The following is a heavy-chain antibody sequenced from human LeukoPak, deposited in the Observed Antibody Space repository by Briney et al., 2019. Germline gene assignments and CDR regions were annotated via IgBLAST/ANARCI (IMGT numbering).Heavy chain of an antibody. CDR3: ATYYYDSSAQRGDDAFDI. Sequence: GGSPRLSCAASGFTFSSYDMTWVRQAPGKGLEWVSYIGSSGSIIYYADSVKGRFTVSRDNAKKSLYLQMNSLRAEDTAIYYCATYYYDSSAQRGDDAFDIWGQGTMVTVSS. CDR2: IGSSGSII. D-gene: IGHD3-22*01. J-gene: IGHJ3*02. V-gene: IGHV3-48*03. CDR1: GFTFSSYD.